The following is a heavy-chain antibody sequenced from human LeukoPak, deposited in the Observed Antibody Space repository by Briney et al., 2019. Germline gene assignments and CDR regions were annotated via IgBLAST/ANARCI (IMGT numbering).Heavy chain of an antibody. J-gene: IGHJ4*02. V-gene: IGHV3-64*01. CDR2: ISTNGVGT. D-gene: IGHD6-13*01. CDR1: GFTFSNYA. CDR3: ARGGQYTSNYIHY. Sequence: GGSLRLSCAASGFTFSNYAMHWVRQAPGKGLECISAISTNGVGTFYTNSVKGRFTISRDNSENTLYLQMGSLRAEDMAVYYCARGGQYTSNYIHYWGQGALVTVSS.